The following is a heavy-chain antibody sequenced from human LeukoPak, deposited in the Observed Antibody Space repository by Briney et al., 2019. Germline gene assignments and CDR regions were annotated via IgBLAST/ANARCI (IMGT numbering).Heavy chain of an antibody. V-gene: IGHV1-69*05. Sequence: ASVKVSCKASGGTFSSYAISWVRQAPGQGLEGMGGIIPIFGTANYAQKFQGRVTITTDESTSTAYMELSSLRSEDTAVYYCARDRYYDSSGGEDYFDYWGQGTLVTVSS. CDR1: GGTFSSYA. CDR3: ARDRYYDSSGGEDYFDY. D-gene: IGHD3-22*01. J-gene: IGHJ4*02. CDR2: IIPIFGTA.